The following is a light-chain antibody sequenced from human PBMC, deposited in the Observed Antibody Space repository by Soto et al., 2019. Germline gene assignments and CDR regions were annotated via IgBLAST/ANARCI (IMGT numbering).Light chain of an antibody. Sequence: DIQITQSPSTLSASVGDRVTITCRASQSICSWLAWYQQKPGKAPKLLTYDASSLASAVPSRFGGSGSGTEFTLTISSLQPDDLATYYCQQYNSHPITFGQGTRWRL. CDR2: DAS. J-gene: IGKJ5*01. CDR1: QSICSW. CDR3: QQYNSHPIT. V-gene: IGKV1-5*01.